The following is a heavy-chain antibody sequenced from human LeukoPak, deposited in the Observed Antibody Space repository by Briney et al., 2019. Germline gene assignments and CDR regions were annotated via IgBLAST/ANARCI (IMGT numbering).Heavy chain of an antibody. Sequence: GGSLRLSCAASGFTFSSYSMDWVRQAPGKGLEWVSYISSSSSTIYYADSVKGRFTISRDNAKNSLYLQMNSLRAEDTAVYYCARDSRLSNPLFDYWGQGTLVTVSS. V-gene: IGHV3-48*01. J-gene: IGHJ4*02. CDR2: ISSSSSTI. CDR3: ARDSRLSNPLFDY. CDR1: GFTFSSYS.